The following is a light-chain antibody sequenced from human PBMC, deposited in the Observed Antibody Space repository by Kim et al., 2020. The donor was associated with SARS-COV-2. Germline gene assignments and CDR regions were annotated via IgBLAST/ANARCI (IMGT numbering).Light chain of an antibody. CDR1: SLRSYF. CDR2: GKN. V-gene: IGLV3-19*01. Sequence: SSELTQDPAVSVALGQTVRITCQGDSLRSYFATWYQQKPGQAPVVVIYGKNMRPSGIPDRFSGSSSRNTTSLTITGAQAEDEADYYCNSRDTSGHHLVFG. CDR3: NSRDTSGHHLV. J-gene: IGLJ2*01.